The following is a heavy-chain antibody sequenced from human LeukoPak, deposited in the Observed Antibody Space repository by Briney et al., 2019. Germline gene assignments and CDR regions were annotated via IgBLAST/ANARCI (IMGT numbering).Heavy chain of an antibody. Sequence: SETLSLTCAVYGGSFSGYYWSWIREPPGKGLEWIGEINHSGSTNYNPSLKSRVTISVDTSQNQFYLKLSSVTAADTAVYYCARDGYSGSDALWGQGTLVTVSS. CDR1: GGSFSGYY. CDR2: INHSGST. V-gene: IGHV4-34*01. J-gene: IGHJ4*02. CDR3: ARDGYSGSDAL. D-gene: IGHD5-12*01.